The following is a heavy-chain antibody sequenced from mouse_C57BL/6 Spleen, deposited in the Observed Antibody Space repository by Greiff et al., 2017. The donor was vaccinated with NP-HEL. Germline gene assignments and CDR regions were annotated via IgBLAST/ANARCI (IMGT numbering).Heavy chain of an antibody. Sequence: EVKLMESGGGLVQPGGSLSLSCAASGFTFTDYYMSWVRQPPGKALEWLGFIRNKANGYTTEYSASVKGRFTISRDNSQSILYLQMNALRAEDSATYYCARYIWLLGYFDVWGTGTTVTVSS. CDR2: IRNKANGYTT. CDR3: ARYIWLLGYFDV. CDR1: GFTFTDYY. J-gene: IGHJ1*03. V-gene: IGHV7-3*01. D-gene: IGHD2-3*01.